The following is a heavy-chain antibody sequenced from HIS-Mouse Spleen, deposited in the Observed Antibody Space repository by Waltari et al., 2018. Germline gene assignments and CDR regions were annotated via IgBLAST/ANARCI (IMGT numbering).Heavy chain of an antibody. CDR3: ARRRGWFDY. CDR2: IYYSGST. Sequence: QLQLQESGPGLVKPSETLSLTCTVSGGSISSSSYYWGWIRQPPGKGLEWMGSIYYSGSTYYNPSHKSRVTISVDTSKNQFSLKLSSVTAADTAVYYCARRRGWFDYWGQGTLVTVSS. V-gene: IGHV4-39*01. CDR1: GGSISSSSYY. J-gene: IGHJ4*02. D-gene: IGHD6-19*01.